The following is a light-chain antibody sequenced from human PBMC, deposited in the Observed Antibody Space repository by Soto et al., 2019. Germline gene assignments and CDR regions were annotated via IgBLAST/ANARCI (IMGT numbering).Light chain of an antibody. V-gene: IGLV1-47*01. CDR3: AAWDDSLSGPV. J-gene: IGLJ2*01. Sequence: QSVLTQPTSASGTPGQRVTISCSGSSSNIGSNYVYWYQQLPGTAPKLLIYRNNQRPSGVPDRFSGSKSGTSASLAISGLRSEDEADYYCAAWDDSLSGPVFGGGTNSPS. CDR2: RNN. CDR1: SSNIGSNY.